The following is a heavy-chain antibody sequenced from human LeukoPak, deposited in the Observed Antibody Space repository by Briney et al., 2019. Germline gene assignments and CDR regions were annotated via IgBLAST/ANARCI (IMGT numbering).Heavy chain of an antibody. CDR1: GGSISSSSYY. CDR2: IYYSGST. CDR3: ARQDSYGLFDY. D-gene: IGHD5-18*01. Sequence: SETLSLTCTVSGGSISSSSYYWGWIRQPPGKGLEWIGSIYYSGSTHYNPSLKSRVTISVDTSKNQFSLKLSSVTAADTAVYYCARQDSYGLFDYWGQGTLVTVSS. V-gene: IGHV4-39*01. J-gene: IGHJ4*02.